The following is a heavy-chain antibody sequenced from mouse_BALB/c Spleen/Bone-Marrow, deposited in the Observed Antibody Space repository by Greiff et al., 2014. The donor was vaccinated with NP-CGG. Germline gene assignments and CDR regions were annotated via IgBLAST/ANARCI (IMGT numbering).Heavy chain of an antibody. Sequence: QVQLQQSGPELVKPGASVRISCKASGYTFTSYYTHWVKQRPGQGLEWIGWIYPGNVNTNYNEKFKAKATLTADKSSSTAYMQLSSLTSEDSAVYFCARGGYDGAWFAYWGQGTLVTVSA. V-gene: IGHV1S56*01. CDR2: IYPGNVNT. CDR3: ARGGYDGAWFAY. J-gene: IGHJ3*01. CDR1: GYTFTSYY. D-gene: IGHD2-14*01.